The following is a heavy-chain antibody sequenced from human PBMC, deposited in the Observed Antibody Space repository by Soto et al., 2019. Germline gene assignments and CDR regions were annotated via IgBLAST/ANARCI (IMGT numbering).Heavy chain of an antibody. CDR1: GYTVANYD. Sequence: ASVKVSCKASGYTVANYDINWVRQATGQGLEWMGWMNPYSGATGFAQKFQDRVTLTRNTSTSTVYLELHSLKSEDTAVYFRATKMIRHFDYWGQGALVTVYS. V-gene: IGHV1-8*02. CDR2: MNPYSGAT. J-gene: IGHJ4*02. CDR3: ATKMIRHFDY. D-gene: IGHD3-10*01.